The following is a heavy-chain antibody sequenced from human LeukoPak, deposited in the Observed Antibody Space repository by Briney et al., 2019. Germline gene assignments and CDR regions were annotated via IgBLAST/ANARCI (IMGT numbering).Heavy chain of an antibody. CDR1: GFTLSSEP. V-gene: IGHV3-48*01. Sequence: GGSLRLSCATSGFTLSSEPMKWVRQAQRKGLEWVAHIRSGGDNIHYVDSVRGRFTISRDNAKKSLYLQMNSLRAEDTAVYYCVRDVQFAFDIWGQGTMVTVSS. CDR3: VRDVQFAFDI. CDR2: IRSGGDNI. D-gene: IGHD5-24*01. J-gene: IGHJ3*02.